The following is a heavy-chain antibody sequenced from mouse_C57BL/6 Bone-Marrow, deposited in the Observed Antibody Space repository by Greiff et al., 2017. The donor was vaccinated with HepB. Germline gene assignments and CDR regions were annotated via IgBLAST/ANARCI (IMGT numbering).Heavy chain of an antibody. D-gene: IGHD1-1*01. CDR2: ISYSGST. CDR1: GYSITSDY. Sequence: EVQLQESGPGRAKPSQTLSLTCSVTGYSITSDYWNWIRKFPGNKLEYMGYISYSGSTYYNPSLKSRISITRDTSKNQYYLQLNSVTTEDTATYYCARSPHYYGSKDWYFDVWGTGTTVTVSS. J-gene: IGHJ1*03. CDR3: ARSPHYYGSKDWYFDV. V-gene: IGHV3-8*01.